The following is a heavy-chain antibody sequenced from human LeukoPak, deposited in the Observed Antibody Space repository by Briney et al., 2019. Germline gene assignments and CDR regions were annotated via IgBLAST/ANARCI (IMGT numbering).Heavy chain of an antibody. V-gene: IGHV3-30*18. CDR1: GFTFSSYG. D-gene: IGHD6-6*01. CDR2: ISYDGSNK. J-gene: IGHJ4*02. CDR3: AKEPSIAARGNDY. Sequence: QPGRSLRLSCAASGFTFSSYGMHWVRQAPGKGPEWVAVISYDGSNKYYADSVKGRFTISRDNSKNTLYLQMNSLRAEDTAVYYCAKEPSIAARGNDYWGQGTLVTVSS.